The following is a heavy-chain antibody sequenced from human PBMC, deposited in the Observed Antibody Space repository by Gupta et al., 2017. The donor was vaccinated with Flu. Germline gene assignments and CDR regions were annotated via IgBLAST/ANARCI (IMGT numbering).Heavy chain of an antibody. CDR3: GRRIGTAGTTGIDY. D-gene: IGHD1-1*01. J-gene: IGHJ4*02. V-gene: IGHV3-21*01. Sequence: EVQLAESGGGLVKPGGSLRLSCAASGFTFSSYSLIWVRQIPGKGLEWVSSISSRGSYIFYADSVKGRFTISRDNVENSLFLQMNSLRVEDTAVYYCGRRIGTAGTTGIDYWGQGTLVTVSS. CDR1: GFTFSSYS. CDR2: ISSRGSYI.